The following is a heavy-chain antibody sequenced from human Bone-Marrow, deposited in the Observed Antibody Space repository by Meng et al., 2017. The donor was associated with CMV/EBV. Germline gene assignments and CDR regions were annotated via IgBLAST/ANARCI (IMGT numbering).Heavy chain of an antibody. Sequence: QPKLGAWGPSMWKPSAALFPVSGVSGGLCSSNCNWGWNPQAQGMGWEWIGCFYYNGDTYYTPSLKSRVTLAVDTSKIQFSLKLNSVIAADTAVYYCAQRIYIDSYYFDYWGQGTLVTVSS. CDR1: GGLCSSNCN. V-gene: IGHV4-39*07. D-gene: IGHD2/OR15-2a*01. J-gene: IGHJ4*02. CDR3: AQRIYIDSYYFDY. CDR2: FYYNGDT.